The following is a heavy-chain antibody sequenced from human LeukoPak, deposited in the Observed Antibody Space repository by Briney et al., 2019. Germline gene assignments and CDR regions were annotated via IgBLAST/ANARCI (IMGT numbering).Heavy chain of an antibody. CDR2: ISYDGSNK. J-gene: IGHJ4*02. V-gene: IGHV3-30*03. CDR1: GFTFSSYG. CDR3: ARDYCGGDCYVDY. Sequence: GRSLRLSCAASGFTFSSYGMHWVRQAPGKGLEWVAVISYDGSNKYYAESVKGRFTISRDNSKNTLYLQMNSLRAEDTAVYYCARDYCGGDCYVDYWGQGTLVTVSS. D-gene: IGHD2-21*02.